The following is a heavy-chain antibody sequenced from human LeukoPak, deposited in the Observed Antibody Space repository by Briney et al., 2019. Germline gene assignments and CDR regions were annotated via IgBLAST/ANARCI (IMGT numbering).Heavy chain of an antibody. Sequence: PGGSLRLSCAASGFTFNSYAMSWVRQAPGKGLEWVSAISGSGGSTYYADSVKGRFTISRDNSKNTLYLQMNSLRAEDTAVYYCAKDRTYYYDSSGYYLYFDYWGQGTLVTVSS. V-gene: IGHV3-23*01. CDR2: ISGSGGST. CDR3: AKDRTYYYDSSGYYLYFDY. D-gene: IGHD3-22*01. J-gene: IGHJ4*02. CDR1: GFTFNSYA.